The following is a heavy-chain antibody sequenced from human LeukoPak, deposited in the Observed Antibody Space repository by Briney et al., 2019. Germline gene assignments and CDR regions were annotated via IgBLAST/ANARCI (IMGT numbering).Heavy chain of an antibody. CDR3: ARPPSGSYYEWGY. CDR1: GYTFTSYD. Sequence: PVASVKVSCKASGYTFTSYDINWVRQATGQGLEWMGWMNPNSGNTGYAQKFQGRVTMTRNTSISTAYMELSSLRSEDTAVYYCARPPSGSYYEWGYWGQGTLVTVSS. D-gene: IGHD1-26*01. CDR2: MNPNSGNT. V-gene: IGHV1-8*01. J-gene: IGHJ4*02.